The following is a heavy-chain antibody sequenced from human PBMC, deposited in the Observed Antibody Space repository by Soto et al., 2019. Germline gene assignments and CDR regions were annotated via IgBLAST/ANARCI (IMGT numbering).Heavy chain of an antibody. Sequence: ASVKVSCKASGYTFASYGFSWVRQAPGQGLEWMGWISAYNGNTNYEQKLQGGVTMTIDTSTSTAYMELRSLRSDDTAVYYCARKAGSSWYYFDYWGQGTPVTVSS. V-gene: IGHV1-18*01. CDR2: ISAYNGNT. J-gene: IGHJ4*02. CDR3: ARKAGSSWYYFDY. D-gene: IGHD6-13*01. CDR1: GYTFASYG.